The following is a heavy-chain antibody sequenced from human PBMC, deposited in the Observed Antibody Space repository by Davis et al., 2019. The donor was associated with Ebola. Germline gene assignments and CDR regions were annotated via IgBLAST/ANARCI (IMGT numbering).Heavy chain of an antibody. CDR3: ARRGSSSRGGFDP. D-gene: IGHD6-6*01. CDR2: IYYSGIT. J-gene: IGHJ5*02. Sequence: SETLSLTCTVSGGSIISSSSYWGWIRQPPRKGLEWIGSIYYSGITYYNPSLKSRVTISVDTSKNQFSLKLSSVTAADTAVYYCARRGSSSRGGFDPWGQGTLVTVSS. CDR1: GGSIISSSSY. V-gene: IGHV4-39*01.